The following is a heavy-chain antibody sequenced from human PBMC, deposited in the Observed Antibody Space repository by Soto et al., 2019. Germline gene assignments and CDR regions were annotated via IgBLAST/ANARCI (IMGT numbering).Heavy chain of an antibody. CDR1: GYPFTGYY. CDR2: INPNSGGR. J-gene: IGHJ3*02. CDR3: PSHAVDYERPDAFDI. Sequence: GAVKVSWNASGYPFTGYYMHRVRHAPGQGLAWMGWINPNSGGRNYAQKFQGRVTMTRDTSISTADMDLSSLRSDDTAVYYCPSHAVDYERPDAFDIWGQGTMVTVTS. D-gene: IGHD4-17*01. V-gene: IGHV1-2*02.